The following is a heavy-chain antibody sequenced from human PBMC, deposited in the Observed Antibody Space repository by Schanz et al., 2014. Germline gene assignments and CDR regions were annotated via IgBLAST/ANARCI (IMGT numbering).Heavy chain of an antibody. V-gene: IGHV3-74*01. Sequence: EVQLVQSGGGLVQPGGSLRLSCAASGFTFSSYWMHWVRQDPGKGLVWVARINSVGSNTDYADSVKGRFTVSRDNAENALYLQMNSLRAEDTAVYYCVRGRVLESWGQGTLXTVSS. CDR3: VRGRVLES. CDR2: INSVGSNT. J-gene: IGHJ5*02. CDR1: GFTFSSYW. D-gene: IGHD1-1*01.